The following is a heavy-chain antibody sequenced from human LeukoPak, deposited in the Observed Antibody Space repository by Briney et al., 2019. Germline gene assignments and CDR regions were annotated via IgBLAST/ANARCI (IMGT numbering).Heavy chain of an antibody. D-gene: IGHD3-10*01. V-gene: IGHV4-61*01. CDR1: GGSVSSGSYY. CDR3: ARNRMVRDPYYYYGMDV. J-gene: IGHJ6*04. Sequence: KASETLSLTCTVSGGSVSSGSYYWSWIRQPPGKGLEWIGYIYYSGSTNYNPSLKSRITKTVDTAKNHFSLKLSSVTAADTAVYYCARNRMVRDPYYYYGMDVWGKGTTVTVSS. CDR2: IYYSGST.